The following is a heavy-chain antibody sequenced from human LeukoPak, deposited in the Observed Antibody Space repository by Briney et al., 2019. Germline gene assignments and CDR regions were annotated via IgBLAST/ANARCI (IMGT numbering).Heavy chain of an antibody. D-gene: IGHD2-15*01. Sequence: SETLSLTCTVSGGSISSGDYYWSWIRQPPGKGLEWIGYIYYSGSTYYNPSLKSRVTISVDTSKNQFSLKLSSVTAADTAVYYCARRPIVVVVAATDYFDYWGQGTLVTVSS. CDR1: GGSISSGDYY. J-gene: IGHJ4*02. CDR2: IYYSGST. CDR3: ARRPIVVVVAATDYFDY. V-gene: IGHV4-30-4*08.